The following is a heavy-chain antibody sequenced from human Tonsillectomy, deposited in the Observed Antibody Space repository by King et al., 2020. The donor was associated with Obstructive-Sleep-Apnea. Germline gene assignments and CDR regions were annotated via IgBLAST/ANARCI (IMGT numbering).Heavy chain of an antibody. CDR3: AKYGLLTGRFD. D-gene: IGHD3-9*01. V-gene: IGHV3-23*04. CDR1: GFSFSNYA. CDR2: INDSGENT. Sequence: VQLVESGGGLVQPGGSLRLSCAASGFSFSNYAMSWVRQAPRKGLEWVSAINDSGENTNYADSVKGRFTISRNNSKNTLYLQMNSLKAEDTAVYYCAKYGLLTGRFDWGQGSLVTVSS. J-gene: IGHJ4*02.